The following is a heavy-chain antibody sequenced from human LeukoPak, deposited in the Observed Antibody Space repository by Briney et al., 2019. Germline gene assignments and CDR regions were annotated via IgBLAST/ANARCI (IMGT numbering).Heavy chain of an antibody. V-gene: IGHV1-24*01. CDR1: GYTLTELS. J-gene: IGHJ5*02. CDR3: ATVRSVVGATTFDWFDP. CDR2: FDPEDGET. Sequence: ASVKLSCKVSGYTLTELSMHWVRQAPGKGLEWMGGFDPEDGETIYAQKFQGRVTMTEDTSTDTAYMVLSSLRSEDTAVYYCATVRSVVGATTFDWFDPWGQGTLVTVSS. D-gene: IGHD1-26*01.